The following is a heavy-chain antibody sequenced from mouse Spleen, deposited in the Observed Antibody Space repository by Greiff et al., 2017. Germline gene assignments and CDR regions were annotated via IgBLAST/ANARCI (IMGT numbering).Heavy chain of an antibody. J-gene: IGHJ4*01. D-gene: IGHD2-4*01. CDR3: ARRGLRNAMDY. Sequence: VQLKESGPVLVKPGASVKMSCKASGYTFTDYYMNWVKQSHGKSLEWIGVINPYNGGTSYNQKFKGKATLTVDKSSSTAYMELNSLTSEDSAVYYCARRGLRNAMDYWGQGTSVTVSS. CDR1: GYTFTDYY. V-gene: IGHV1-19*01. CDR2: INPYNGGT.